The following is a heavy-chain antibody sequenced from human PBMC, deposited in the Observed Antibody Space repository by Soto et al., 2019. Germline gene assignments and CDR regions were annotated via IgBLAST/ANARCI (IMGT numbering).Heavy chain of an antibody. CDR2: ISYDGSNK. D-gene: IGHD3-16*02. Sequence: QVQLVESGGGVVQPGRSLRLSCAASGFTFSSYAMHWVRQAPGKGLEWVAVISYDGSNKYYADSVKGRFTISRDNSKNTLYLQMNSLRAEETAVYYCAREVIGFDPWGQGTLVTVSS. J-gene: IGHJ5*02. CDR1: GFTFSSYA. V-gene: IGHV3-30-3*01. CDR3: AREVIGFDP.